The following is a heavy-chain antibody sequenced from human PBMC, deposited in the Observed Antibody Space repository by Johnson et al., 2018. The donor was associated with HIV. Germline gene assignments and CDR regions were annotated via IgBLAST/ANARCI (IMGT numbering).Heavy chain of an antibody. D-gene: IGHD2-21*01. J-gene: IGHJ3*01. CDR1: GFTFSDHA. Sequence: EQLVESGGGLVQPGGSLRLSCAGSGFTFSDHAMGWVRQAPGKGLVWVSRLNSDGSRTDYADSVKGRFTISRDNAKNTLYLQMNSLRAEDTAVYYCTRGRHSLDAFDVWGQGTMVTVSS. V-gene: IGHV3-74*02. CDR2: LNSDGSRT. CDR3: TRGRHSLDAFDV.